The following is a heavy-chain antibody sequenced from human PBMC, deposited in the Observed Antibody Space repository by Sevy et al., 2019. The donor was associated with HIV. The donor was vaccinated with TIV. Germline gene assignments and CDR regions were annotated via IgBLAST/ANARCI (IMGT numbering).Heavy chain of an antibody. CDR1: GFTFSSYS. D-gene: IGHD2-15*01. Sequence: GGSLRLSCAASGFTFSSYSMNWVRHAPGKGLEWVSYISSSSSTIYYADSVKGRFTISRDNAKNSLYLQMNSLRDEDTAVYYCARLNAYPIFDCSGGSCYPDAFDIWGQGTMVTVSS. V-gene: IGHV3-48*02. J-gene: IGHJ3*02. CDR3: ARLNAYPIFDCSGGSCYPDAFDI. CDR2: ISSSSSTI.